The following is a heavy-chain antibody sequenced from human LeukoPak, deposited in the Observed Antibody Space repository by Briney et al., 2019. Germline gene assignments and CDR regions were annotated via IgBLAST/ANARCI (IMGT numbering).Heavy chain of an antibody. D-gene: IGHD2-21*01. CDR3: AREVGGGYYGMDV. CDR1: GGSFSGYY. J-gene: IGHJ6*02. V-gene: IGHV4-34*01. CDR2: INPSGST. Sequence: SETLSLTCAVYGGSFSGYYWRWIRQPPGKVLEWIGEINPSGSTNYNPSLKSRVTLSVDTSKNQFSLKLSSVTAADTAVYYCAREVGGGYYGMDVWGQGTTVTVSS.